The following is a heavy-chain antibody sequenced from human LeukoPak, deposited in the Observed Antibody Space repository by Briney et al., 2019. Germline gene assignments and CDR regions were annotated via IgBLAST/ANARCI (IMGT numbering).Heavy chain of an antibody. CDR3: AKDFERLPGNY. J-gene: IGHJ4*02. CDR2: IYSGGST. V-gene: IGHV3-53*01. Sequence: GGSLRLSCAASGFTVSSNYMSWVRQAPGKGLEWVSVIYSGGSTYYADSVKGRFTISRGNSKNTLYLQMNSLRAEDTAVYYCAKDFERLPGNYWGQGTLITVSS. CDR1: GFTVSSNY. D-gene: IGHD1-14*01.